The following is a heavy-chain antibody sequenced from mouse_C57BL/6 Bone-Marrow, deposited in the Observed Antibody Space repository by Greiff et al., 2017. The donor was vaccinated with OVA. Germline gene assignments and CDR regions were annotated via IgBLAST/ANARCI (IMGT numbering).Heavy chain of an antibody. D-gene: IGHD2-4*01. J-gene: IGHJ2*01. CDR1: GYTFTSYW. Sequence: VQLQQSGPVLVKPGASVKMSCKASGYTFTSYWITWVKQRPGQGLEWIGDIYPGSGSTNYNEKFKSKATLTVDTSSSTAYMQLSSLTSEDSAVYYCARERIYYDPYYFDYWGQGTTLTVSS. CDR2: IYPGSGST. CDR3: ARERIYYDPYYFDY. V-gene: IGHV1-55*01.